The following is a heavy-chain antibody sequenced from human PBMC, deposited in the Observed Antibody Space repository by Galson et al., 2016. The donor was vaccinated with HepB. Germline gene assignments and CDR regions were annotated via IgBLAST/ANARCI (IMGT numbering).Heavy chain of an antibody. CDR2: ISSSGSTI. D-gene: IGHD3-9*01. CDR1: GFTFSDCY. V-gene: IGHV3-11*01. Sequence: SLRLSCAASGFTFSDCYMNWIRQAPGKGLEWVSYISSSGSTIYNADSVKGRFTISRDNAKNSLFLQMNSLRAEDTAVYYCASPTMYYHILTGYSPSYAFDIWGQGTMVTVSS. J-gene: IGHJ3*02. CDR3: ASPTMYYHILTGYSPSYAFDI.